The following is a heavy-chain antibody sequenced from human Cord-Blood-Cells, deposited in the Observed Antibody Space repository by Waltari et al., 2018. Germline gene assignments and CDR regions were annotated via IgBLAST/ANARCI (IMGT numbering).Heavy chain of an antibody. CDR1: GGSISSYY. CDR2: IYYSGST. D-gene: IGHD5-18*01. CDR3: ARGDVGYSYGYFDY. J-gene: IGHJ4*02. Sequence: QVQLQESGPGLVKPSETLSLTCTVSGGSISSYYWSWIRQPPGKGLEWIGYIYYSGSTHSNPSLKSRVTISVDTSKNQFSLKLSSVTAADTAVYYCARGDVGYSYGYFDYWGQGTLVTVSS. V-gene: IGHV4-59*01.